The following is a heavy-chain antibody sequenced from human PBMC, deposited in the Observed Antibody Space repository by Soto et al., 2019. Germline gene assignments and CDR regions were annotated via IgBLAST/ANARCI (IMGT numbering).Heavy chain of an antibody. CDR1: GYTFNSYG. D-gene: IGHD1-20*01. CDR2: INIGNGNT. CDR3: ASHHNGNWFDP. V-gene: IGHV1-18*01. J-gene: IGHJ5*02. Sequence: ASVKVSCKASGYTFNSYGITWVRQAPGQGLEWMGWINIGNGNTDYSQNFQGRATITTDTSTSTAYMELTSLKSEDTAVYYCASHHNGNWFDPWGQGTLVTVS.